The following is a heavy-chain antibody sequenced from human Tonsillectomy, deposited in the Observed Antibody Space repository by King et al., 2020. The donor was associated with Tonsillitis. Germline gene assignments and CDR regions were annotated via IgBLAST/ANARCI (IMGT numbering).Heavy chain of an antibody. Sequence: VQLVESGGGVVQPGRSLRLSCAASGFTFSSYGMHWVRQAPGKGLEWVAVISYDGSNKYYADSVKSRFTISRDNSKNTLYLQMNSLRAEDTAVYYCAKPAGYCSSTSCYGYWGQGTLVTVSS. CDR2: ISYDGSNK. CDR3: AKPAGYCSSTSCYGY. V-gene: IGHV3-30*18. J-gene: IGHJ4*02. CDR1: GFTFSSYG. D-gene: IGHD2-2*01.